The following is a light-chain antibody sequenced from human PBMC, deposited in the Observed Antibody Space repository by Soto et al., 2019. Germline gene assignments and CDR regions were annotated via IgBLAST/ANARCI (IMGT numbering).Light chain of an antibody. CDR1: QSFRGL. CDR2: RAS. Sequence: EVVLTQSPVTLSLSPGERATLSCRASQSFRGLLAWYQQKPGQAPRLLIYRASARATGIPARFSGSGSGTEFTLTIGSLQSEDSAVYYCQQYQNLWTFGQGTKVDIK. J-gene: IGKJ1*01. CDR3: QQYQNLWT. V-gene: IGKV3-15*01.